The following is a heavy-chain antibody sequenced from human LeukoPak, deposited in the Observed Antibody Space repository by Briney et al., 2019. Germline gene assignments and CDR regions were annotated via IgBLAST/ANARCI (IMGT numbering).Heavy chain of an antibody. CDR2: IKQDGSEK. CDR3: ARDKIVGATKNDY. J-gene: IGHJ4*02. Sequence: GGSLRLSCAASGFTFSNYWMSWVRQAPGKRLEWVANIKQDGSEKYYVDSVKGRFTISRDNAQNSLYLHMNSLRAEDTAVYYCARDKIVGATKNDYWGQGILVTVSS. V-gene: IGHV3-7*03. CDR1: GFTFSNYW. D-gene: IGHD1-26*01.